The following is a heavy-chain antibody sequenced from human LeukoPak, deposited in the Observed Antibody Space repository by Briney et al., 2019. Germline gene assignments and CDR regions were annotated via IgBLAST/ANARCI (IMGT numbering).Heavy chain of an antibody. V-gene: IGHV3-74*03. Sequence: GGSLRLSCAASGFTFRNYWMHWVRQAPGKGLDWVSQINSDGSDTKYGDSVKGRFTIPRDNAKNTVYLQMNSLRAEDTAVYYCVRDPPQWELTFDSCGQGPLVTVSS. CDR1: GFTFRNYW. CDR3: VRDPPQWELTFDS. J-gene: IGHJ4*02. CDR2: INSDGSDT. D-gene: IGHD1-26*01.